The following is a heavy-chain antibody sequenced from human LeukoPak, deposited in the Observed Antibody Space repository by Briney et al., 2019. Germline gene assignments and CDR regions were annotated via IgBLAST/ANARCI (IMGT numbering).Heavy chain of an antibody. D-gene: IGHD5-12*01. CDR3: ARDPALDIVDHNWFDP. V-gene: IGHV1-18*01. CDR1: GYTFTSYG. Sequence: ASVKVSCKASGYTFTSYGISWVRPAPGQGLEWMGWISAYNGNTNYAQKLQGRVTMTTDTSTSTAYVELRSLRSDDTAVYYCARDPALDIVDHNWFDPWGQGTLVTVSS. CDR2: ISAYNGNT. J-gene: IGHJ5*02.